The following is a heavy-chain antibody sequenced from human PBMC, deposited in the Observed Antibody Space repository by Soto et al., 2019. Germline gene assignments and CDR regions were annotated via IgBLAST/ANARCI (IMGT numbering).Heavy chain of an antibody. Sequence: GGSLRLSCAASGFTFSSYSMNWVRQAPGKGLEWVSSISSSSSYIYYADSVKGRFTISRDNAKNSLYLQMNSLRAEDTAVYYCARGILSSSSPQGYWGQGTLVTVSS. V-gene: IGHV3-21*01. CDR3: ARGILSSSSPQGY. D-gene: IGHD6-6*01. CDR1: GFTFSSYS. CDR2: ISSSSSYI. J-gene: IGHJ4*02.